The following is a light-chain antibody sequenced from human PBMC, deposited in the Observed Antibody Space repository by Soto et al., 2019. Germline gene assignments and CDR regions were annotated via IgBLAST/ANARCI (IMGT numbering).Light chain of an antibody. CDR3: NSYTSRNPYV. CDR2: EVS. V-gene: IGLV2-14*01. CDR1: SSDVGGYRY. Sequence: QSVLAQPASVSGSPGQSITISCTGASSDVGGYRYVSWFQQHPGKAPKLIIYEVSHRPSGVSNRSSGSKSGNTPSLTISGLQDEDGADYYCNSYTSRNPYVFGSGTKVTVL. J-gene: IGLJ1*01.